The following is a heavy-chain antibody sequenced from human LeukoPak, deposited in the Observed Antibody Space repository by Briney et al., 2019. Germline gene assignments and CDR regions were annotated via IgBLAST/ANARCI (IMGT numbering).Heavy chain of an antibody. CDR1: GGTFSSYA. CDR3: ARGQGYGTTGDY. D-gene: IGHD1-1*01. Sequence: ASVKVSCKASGGTFSSYAISWVRQATGQGLEWMGWMNPNSGNTGYAQKFQGRVTMTRNTSISTAYMELSSLRSEDTAVYYCARGQGYGTTGDYWGQGTLVTVSS. CDR2: MNPNSGNT. J-gene: IGHJ4*02. V-gene: IGHV1-8*02.